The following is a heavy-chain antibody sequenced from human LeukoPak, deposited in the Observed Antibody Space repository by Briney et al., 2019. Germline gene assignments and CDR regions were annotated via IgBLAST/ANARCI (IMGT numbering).Heavy chain of an antibody. Sequence: PGGSLRLSCAASGFTFSSHGMNWVRQAPGKGLEWVSGISPNGVITYYADSVKGRFTISRDDAKNSLFLQMNSLRAEDTSTYYCARGEFGDYYYFYMDVWGKGTTVTVSS. CDR2: ISPNGVIT. J-gene: IGHJ6*03. CDR1: GFTFSSHG. D-gene: IGHD2/OR15-2a*01. CDR3: ARGEFGDYYYFYMDV. V-gene: IGHV3-21*01.